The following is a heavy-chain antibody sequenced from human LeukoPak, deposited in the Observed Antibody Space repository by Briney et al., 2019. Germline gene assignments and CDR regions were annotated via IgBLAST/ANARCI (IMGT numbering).Heavy chain of an antibody. V-gene: IGHV3-53*01. CDR1: GFTVSSNY. J-gene: IGHJ6*02. D-gene: IGHD3-3*01. CDR3: ARDGKRVTTQFYYYGIDL. Sequence: GGSLRLSCAASGFTVSSNYMSWVRQAPGKGLEWVSVIYGGGSTYYADSVKGRFTISRDNSKNTLYLQMNSLRAEDAALYHCARDGKRVTTQFYYYGIDLWGQGTTVTVSS. CDR2: IYGGGST.